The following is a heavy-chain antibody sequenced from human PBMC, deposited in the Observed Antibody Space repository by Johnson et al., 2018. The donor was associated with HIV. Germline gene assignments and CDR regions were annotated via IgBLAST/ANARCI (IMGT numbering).Heavy chain of an antibody. D-gene: IGHD3/OR15-3a*01. J-gene: IGHJ3*02. V-gene: IGHV3-30*04. Sequence: VQLVESGGGVVQPGRSLRLSCAASGFTFISYAMHWVRQAPGKGLEWVAVISYDGSNKYYADSVKGRFTISRDNSKNTLYLQMNSLRAEDTAVYYCAKGFFELDDAFDIWGQGTMVTVSS. CDR3: AKGFFELDDAFDI. CDR1: GFTFISYA. CDR2: ISYDGSNK.